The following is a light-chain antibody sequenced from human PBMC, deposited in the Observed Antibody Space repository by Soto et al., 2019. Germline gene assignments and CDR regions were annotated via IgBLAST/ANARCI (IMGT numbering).Light chain of an antibody. Sequence: EIVLTHSPATVSLSPVERATLSCGASQSVSSYLAWYQQKPGQAPRLLISGASSRATGIPDRFRGSGSGTDFTLTISRLEPEDFAVYYCQHYGSSPITFGQGTRLEIK. V-gene: IGKV3-20*01. J-gene: IGKJ5*01. CDR1: QSVSSY. CDR2: GAS. CDR3: QHYGSSPIT.